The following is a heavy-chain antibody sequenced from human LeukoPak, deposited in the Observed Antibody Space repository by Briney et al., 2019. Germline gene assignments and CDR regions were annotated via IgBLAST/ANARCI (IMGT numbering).Heavy chain of an antibody. D-gene: IGHD3-22*01. CDR1: GYSISSGYY. CDR2: VYHTGST. Sequence: PSETLSLTCAVSGYSISSGYYWVWIRQPPGKGLEWIGSVYHTGSTYYHPSLKGRVTISLDTSKNQFSLRLTPVTAADTALYYCASHYYASSGSLFDSWGRGSLVTVSS. CDR3: ASHYYASSGSLFDS. V-gene: IGHV4-38-2*01. J-gene: IGHJ4*02.